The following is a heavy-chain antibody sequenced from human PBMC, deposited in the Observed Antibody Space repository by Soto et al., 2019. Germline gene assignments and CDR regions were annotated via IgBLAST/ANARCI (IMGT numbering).Heavy chain of an antibody. J-gene: IGHJ3*02. D-gene: IGHD6-13*01. V-gene: IGHV3-74*01. CDR2: IKSDGTSN. Sequence: GGSLRLSCAASGFTFSSYWMHWVRQAPGKGLVWVSRIKSDGTSNSYADSVKGRFTISRDNAKNTLYLQMTSLRAEDTAVYYCAREGLDTAGFFDIWGQGTMVTVSS. CDR3: AREGLDTAGFFDI. CDR1: GFTFSSYW.